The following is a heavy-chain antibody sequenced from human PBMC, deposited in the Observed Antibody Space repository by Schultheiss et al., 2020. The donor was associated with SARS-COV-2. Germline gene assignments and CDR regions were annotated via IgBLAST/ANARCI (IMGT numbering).Heavy chain of an antibody. J-gene: IGHJ3*02. D-gene: IGHD1-26*01. CDR3: ARPYSGSYHDAFDI. CDR1: GYTFTGYY. V-gene: IGHV1-2*06. Sequence: ASVKVSCKASGYTFTGYYMHWVRQAPGQGLEWMGRINPNSGGTNYAQKFQGRVTITRDTSASTAYMELSSLRSEDTAVYYCARPYSGSYHDAFDIWGQGTMVTVAS. CDR2: INPNSGGT.